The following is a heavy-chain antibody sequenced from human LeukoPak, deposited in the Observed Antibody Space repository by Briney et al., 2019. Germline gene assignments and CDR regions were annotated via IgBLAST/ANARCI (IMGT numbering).Heavy chain of an antibody. V-gene: IGHV5-51*01. D-gene: IGHD2-15*01. CDR3: ARRLSSIATSAANDY. CDR2: IHPGNSGT. J-gene: IGHJ4*02. CDR1: GYSFTTYW. Sequence: GESLKISCKGSGYSFTTYWIGWVRQMPGKGLEWMGVIHPGNSGTTYNPSFRGHVTMSADKSVTTAYLQWSSLEASDTAMYYCARRLSSIATSAANDYWGQGTLVTVSS.